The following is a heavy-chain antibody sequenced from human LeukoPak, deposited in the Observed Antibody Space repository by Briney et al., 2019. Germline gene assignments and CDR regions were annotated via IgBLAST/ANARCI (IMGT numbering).Heavy chain of an antibody. J-gene: IGHJ4*02. D-gene: IGHD5-24*01. CDR3: ARGRREIPYFDY. CDR1: GFTFSDYY. V-gene: IGHV3-11*06. Sequence: KPGGSLRLSCAASGFTFSDYYMSWIRQAPGKGLEWVSYISSASSYTNYADSVKGRFTISRDNAKNSLYLQMNSLRGEDTAVYYCARGRREIPYFDYWGQGTLVTVSS. CDR2: ISSASSYT.